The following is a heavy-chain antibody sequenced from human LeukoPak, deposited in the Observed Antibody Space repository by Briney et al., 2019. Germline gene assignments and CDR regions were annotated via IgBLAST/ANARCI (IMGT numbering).Heavy chain of an antibody. V-gene: IGHV1-69*05. J-gene: IGHJ5*02. CDR1: GGTFSSYA. CDR3: AREYSSSSLLPYNWFDP. CDR2: IIPIFGTA. D-gene: IGHD6-6*01. Sequence: SVKVSCKASGGTFSSYAISWVRQAPGQGLEWMGGIIPIFGTANYAQKFQGRVTITTDESTSTAYMELSSLRSEDTAVYYCAREYSSSSLLPYNWFDPWGQGTLVTVSS.